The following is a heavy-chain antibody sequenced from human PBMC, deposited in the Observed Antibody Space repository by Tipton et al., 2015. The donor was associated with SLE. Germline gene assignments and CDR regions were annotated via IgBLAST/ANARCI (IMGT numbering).Heavy chain of an antibody. D-gene: IGHD3-16*01. J-gene: IGHJ4*02. CDR1: GFTFSSHG. CDR2: ISPHTGDT. Sequence: QSGAEVKKPGASVKVSCKASGFTFSSHGINWVRQAPGQGLEWMGWISPHTGDTRYAQKLQGRVTMTTDTPTSTAYMEMRRLRSDDTAVYYCARDRGSYRNFVDYWGQGTLVTVSS. V-gene: IGHV1-18*01. CDR3: ARDRGSYRNFVDY.